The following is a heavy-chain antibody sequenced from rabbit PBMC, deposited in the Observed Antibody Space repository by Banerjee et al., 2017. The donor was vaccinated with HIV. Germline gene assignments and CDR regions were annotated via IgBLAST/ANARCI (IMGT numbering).Heavy chain of an antibody. D-gene: IGHD8-1*01. Sequence: QEQLEESGGGLVKPGGTLTLTCKASGFDLSSGYDMCWVRQAPGKGLEWIACIYTGSSGSTWYASWAKGRFTISKTSSTTVTLQMTGLTAADTATYFCASHVGNSYWFTRLDLWGQGTLVTVS. CDR2: IYTGSSGST. J-gene: IGHJ3*01. V-gene: IGHV1S45*01. CDR1: GFDLSSGYD. CDR3: ASHVGNSYWFTRLDL.